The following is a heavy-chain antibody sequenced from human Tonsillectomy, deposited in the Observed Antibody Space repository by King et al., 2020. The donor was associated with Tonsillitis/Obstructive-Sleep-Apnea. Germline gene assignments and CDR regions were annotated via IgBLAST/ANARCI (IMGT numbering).Heavy chain of an antibody. CDR2: IIPMFATP. Sequence: LQLVQSGAEVKKPGSSVKVSCKASGGIFSSYAFIWVRQAPGQGLEWMGGIIPMFATPNYAQRFRGRVAITADDFTSTAYMELTSLTSEDTAVYYCAGPLNSSMDYHYYMAGWGKGTTVTVSS. CDR1: GGIFSSYA. J-gene: IGHJ6*03. V-gene: IGHV1-69*01. CDR3: AGPLNSSMDYHYYMAG. D-gene: IGHD5-24*01.